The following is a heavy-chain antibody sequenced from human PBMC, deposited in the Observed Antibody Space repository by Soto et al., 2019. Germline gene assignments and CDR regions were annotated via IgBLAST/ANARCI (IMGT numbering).Heavy chain of an antibody. D-gene: IGHD1-1*01. CDR2: IAADGGNP. CDR3: GKGQTPTTTRIGH. V-gene: IGHV3-23*01. Sequence: EVQLLESGGGLVQPGGSLRLSCAASGFTFTDFAMNWVRQAPGKGLEWVSSIAADGGNPDYAESAKGRFTISRDNFRTTLYLQMNSLTADDTAVYYCGKGQTPTTTRIGHWGQGTLVTVST. CDR1: GFTFTDFA. J-gene: IGHJ1*01.